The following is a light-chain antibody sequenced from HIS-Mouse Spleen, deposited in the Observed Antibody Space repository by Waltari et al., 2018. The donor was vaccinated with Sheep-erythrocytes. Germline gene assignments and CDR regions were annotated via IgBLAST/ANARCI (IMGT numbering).Light chain of an antibody. CDR2: EGS. CDR1: SSDVGSYNL. V-gene: IGLV2-23*01. CDR3: CSYAGSSTPWV. J-gene: IGLJ3*02. Sequence: QSALTQPASVSGSPGQSLTIPCTGTSSDVGSYNLFSWYQQHPGKAPKLRIYEGSKRPSGVSNRFSGSKSGNTASLTISGLQAEDEADYYCCSYAGSSTPWVFGGGTKLTVL.